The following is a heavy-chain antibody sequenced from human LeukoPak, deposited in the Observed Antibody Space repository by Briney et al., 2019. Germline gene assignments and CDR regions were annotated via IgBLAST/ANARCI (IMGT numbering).Heavy chain of an antibody. CDR1: GFTFSTNW. CDR3: AKDWGYGEAGIDF. J-gene: IGHJ4*02. D-gene: IGHD3-16*01. CDR2: VKGDGSEK. Sequence: GGSLRLSCAASGFTFSTNWMSWVRQTPGKGLEWVAIVKGDGSEKAYVDSVKGRFSISRDNAENSVYLQMSSLRAEDTAVYYCAKDWGYGEAGIDFWGQGTLVTVSS. V-gene: IGHV3-7*04.